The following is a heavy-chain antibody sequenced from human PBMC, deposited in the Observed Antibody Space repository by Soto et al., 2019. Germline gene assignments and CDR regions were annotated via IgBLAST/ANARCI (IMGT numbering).Heavy chain of an antibody. CDR3: PRATPYGYCSGGNCYDY. V-gene: IGHV1-8*01. CDR1: GYTFTSYD. J-gene: IGHJ4*02. D-gene: IGHD2-15*01. Sequence: QVQLVQSGAEVKKPGASVKVSCKASGYTFTSYDINWVRQATGQGLEWMGWMNPNSGNTGYAQKFQGRVTMTRNTSISTAYMELSSLRSEDTAVYYCPRATPYGYCSGGNCYDYWGQGTLVTVSS. CDR2: MNPNSGNT.